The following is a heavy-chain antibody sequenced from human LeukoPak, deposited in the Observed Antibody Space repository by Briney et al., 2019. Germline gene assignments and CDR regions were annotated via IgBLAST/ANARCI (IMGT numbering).Heavy chain of an antibody. Sequence: GGSLRLSCAASGFTFSSYAMSWVRQAPGKGLEWVSATSGSGGSTYYADSVKGRFTISRDNSKNTLYLQMNSLKTEDTAVYYCTTDPTMVRGVIITPIDYWGQGTLVTVSS. D-gene: IGHD3-10*01. CDR1: GFTFSSYA. J-gene: IGHJ4*02. CDR2: TSGSGGST. V-gene: IGHV3-23*01. CDR3: TTDPTMVRGVIITPIDY.